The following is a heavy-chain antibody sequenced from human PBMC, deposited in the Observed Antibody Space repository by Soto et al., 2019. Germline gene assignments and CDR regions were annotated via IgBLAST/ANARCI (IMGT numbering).Heavy chain of an antibody. Sequence: SETLSLTCTVSGGSISSSSYYWGWIRQPPGKGLEWIGSIYYSGSTYYNPSLKSRVTISVDTSKNQFSLKLSSVTAADTAVYYCARQEGNWSDPWGQGTLVTVSS. CDR3: ARQEGNWSDP. J-gene: IGHJ5*02. V-gene: IGHV4-39*01. CDR2: IYYSGST. CDR1: GGSISSSSYY.